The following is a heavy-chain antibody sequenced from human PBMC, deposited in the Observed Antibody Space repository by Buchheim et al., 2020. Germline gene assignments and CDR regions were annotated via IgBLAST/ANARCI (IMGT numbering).Heavy chain of an antibody. CDR2: ISYDGSNK. J-gene: IGHJ6*02. Sequence: QVQLMESGGGVVQPGRSLRLSCAASGFTFSSYGMHWVRQAPGKGLEWVAVISYDGSNKYYADSVKGRFTISRDNSKNTLYLQMNSLRAEDTAVYYCAKDLISYYYYYYGMDVWGQGTT. V-gene: IGHV3-30*18. CDR3: AKDLISYYYYYYGMDV. D-gene: IGHD3/OR15-3a*01. CDR1: GFTFSSYG.